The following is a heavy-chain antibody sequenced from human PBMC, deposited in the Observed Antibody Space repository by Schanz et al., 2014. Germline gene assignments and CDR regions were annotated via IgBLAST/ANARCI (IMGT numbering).Heavy chain of an antibody. CDR3: ARVRYDILTDYYTEYYFDS. D-gene: IGHD3-9*01. CDR1: GFSISDHT. J-gene: IGHJ4*02. Sequence: EVQLVESGGGLVQPGGSLRLSCAASGFSISDHTMRWDRQAPGKGLEPVSVTYLGGNTDYADSVKGRFTISRDDSKNTLHLQMNSLRSEDTAVYYCARVRYDILTDYYTEYYFDSWGQGTLVAVSS. V-gene: IGHV3-66*01. CDR2: TYLGGNT.